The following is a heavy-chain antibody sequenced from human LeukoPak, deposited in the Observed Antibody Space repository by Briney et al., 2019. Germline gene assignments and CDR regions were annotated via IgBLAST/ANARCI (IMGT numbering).Heavy chain of an antibody. Sequence: PGGSLRLSCAASGFTFSSYSMNWVRQAPGKGLEWVSYISSSSSTIYYADSVKGRFTISRDNANNSLYLQMNSLRAEDTAVYYCASQPSSGRYPGRIDYRGQGTLVTVSS. J-gene: IGHJ4*02. CDR2: ISSSSSTI. CDR1: GFTFSSYS. CDR3: ASQPSSGRYPGRIDY. D-gene: IGHD6-19*01. V-gene: IGHV3-48*01.